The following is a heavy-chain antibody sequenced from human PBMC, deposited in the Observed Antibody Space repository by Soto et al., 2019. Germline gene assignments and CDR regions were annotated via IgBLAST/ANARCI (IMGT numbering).Heavy chain of an antibody. CDR2: IYHSGST. CDR3: ARDGGRYYALDV. V-gene: IGHV4-38-2*02. J-gene: IGHJ6*02. CDR1: GYSISSGYY. Sequence: PSETLSLTCAVSGYSISSGYYWGWFRQPPGKGLEWIATIYHSGSTYYSPSLKSRLTISVDTSKNQFFLKLTSVTAADTAVYYCARDGGRYYALDVWGQGTTVTVSS. D-gene: IGHD3-3*01.